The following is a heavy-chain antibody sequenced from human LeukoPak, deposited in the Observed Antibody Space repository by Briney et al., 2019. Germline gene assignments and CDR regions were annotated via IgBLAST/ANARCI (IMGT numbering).Heavy chain of an antibody. CDR3: ARDLRGPSGGS. CDR2: IIPIFGTA. CDR1: GGTFSSYA. V-gene: IGHV1-69*13. J-gene: IGHJ4*02. Sequence: ASVKVSCKASGGTFSSYAISWVRQAPGQGLEWMGGIIPIFGTANYAQKFQGRVTITADESTSTAYMELRSLRSDDTAVYYCARDLRGPSGGSWGQGTLVTVSS. D-gene: IGHD2-15*01.